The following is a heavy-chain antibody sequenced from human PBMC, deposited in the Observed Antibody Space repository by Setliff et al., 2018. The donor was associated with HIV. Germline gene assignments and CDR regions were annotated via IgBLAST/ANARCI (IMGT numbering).Heavy chain of an antibody. CDR3: TREGRGDPAMATTRIDY. D-gene: IGHD1-1*01. CDR1: GDSISSGSYF. V-gene: IGHV4-39*02. Sequence: SETLSLTCSVSGDSISSGSYFWGWIRQTPGKGLEWIGNIYYTGFAYYNPSLKSRVTISLDTSKTHFFLNSTSVTDADTAVYFCTREGRGDPAMATTRIDYWGQGKLVTISS. J-gene: IGHJ4*02. CDR2: IYYTGFA.